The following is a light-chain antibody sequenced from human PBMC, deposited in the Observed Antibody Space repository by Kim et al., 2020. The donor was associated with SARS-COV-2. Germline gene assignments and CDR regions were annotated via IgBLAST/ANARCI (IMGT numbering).Light chain of an antibody. J-gene: IGLJ3*02. Sequence: RLTISCAGSSSEIGINTLIWYQQCPGTAPPPLIDTEDRRPSGVSYSFSCSKYGTSTSFAISSLRSEDEDDYYYASSYDSLDIWMFGGGTQLTVL. CDR1: SSEIGINT. V-gene: IGLV1-44*01. CDR2: TED. CDR3: ASSYDSLDIWM.